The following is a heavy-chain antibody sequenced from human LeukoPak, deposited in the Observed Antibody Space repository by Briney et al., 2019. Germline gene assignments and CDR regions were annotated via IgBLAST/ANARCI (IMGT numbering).Heavy chain of an antibody. J-gene: IGHJ3*02. CDR2: IGGDGGNT. V-gene: IGHV3-23*01. D-gene: IGHD6-13*01. Sequence: GGSLRLSCAASGFTFSNYAMTWVRQAPGKGLEWVSSIGGDGGNTYYADSVKGRFTISRDNSKNTLCLQMNSLRAEDTAVYFCARVESTSWYAFDIWGQGTMVTVSS. CDR1: GFTFSNYA. CDR3: ARVESTSWYAFDI.